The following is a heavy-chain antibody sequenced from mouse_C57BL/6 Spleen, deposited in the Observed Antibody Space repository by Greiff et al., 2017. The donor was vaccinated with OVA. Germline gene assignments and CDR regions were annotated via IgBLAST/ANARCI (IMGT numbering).Heavy chain of an antibody. J-gene: IGHJ4*01. CDR2: IYPGDGDT. CDR1: GYAFSSSW. CDR3: ARDGGLRPPYYAMDY. D-gene: IGHD3-2*02. V-gene: IGHV1-82*01. Sequence: QVHVKQSGPELVKPGASVKISCKASGYAFSSSWMNWVKQRPGKGLEWIGRIYPGDGDTNYNGKFKGKATLTADKSSSTAYMQLSSLTSEDSAVYFCARDGGLRPPYYAMDYWGQGTSVTVSS.